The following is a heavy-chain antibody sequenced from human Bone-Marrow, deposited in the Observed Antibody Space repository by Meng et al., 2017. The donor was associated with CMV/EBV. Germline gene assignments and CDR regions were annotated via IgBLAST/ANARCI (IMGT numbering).Heavy chain of an antibody. CDR2: INPNSGGT. D-gene: IGHD1-7*01. V-gene: IGHV1-2*02. J-gene: IGHJ5*02. Sequence: SCKASGYTFTGYYMHWVRQAPGQGLEWMGWINPNSGGTNYAQKFQGRVTMTRDTSISTAYMELSRLRSDDTAVYYCAGDNWNYGWFDPWGQGTLVTVSS. CDR3: AGDNWNYGWFDP. CDR1: GYTFTGYY.